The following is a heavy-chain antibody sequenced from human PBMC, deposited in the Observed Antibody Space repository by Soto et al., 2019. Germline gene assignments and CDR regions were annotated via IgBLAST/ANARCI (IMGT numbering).Heavy chain of an antibody. CDR1: GGSVSSGSYY. J-gene: IGHJ5*02. Sequence: SLPLSLTCTVSGGSVSSGSYYPSRIRQPPGKGLEWIGYIYYSGSTNYNPSLKSRVTISVDKSKNQFSLRLRSVTAADTAVYYCARLHCDSPNCVPLDPWGQGTLVTVSS. CDR3: ARLHCDSPNCVPLDP. CDR2: IYYSGST. V-gene: IGHV4-61*01. D-gene: IGHD2-2*01.